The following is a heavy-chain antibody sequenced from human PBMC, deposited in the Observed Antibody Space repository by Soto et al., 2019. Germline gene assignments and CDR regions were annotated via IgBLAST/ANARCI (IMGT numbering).Heavy chain of an antibody. CDR2: IIPLFGTA. Sequence: VQLVQSGADVKKPGSSVKVSCQASGVTFSSETLGWVRQAPGQGLEWVGAIIPLFGTASYAQKFQGRVTITADESTSTVYMEWSSLRSDDTAVYFCATELGENPASPFDAWGQGTLVTVSS. CDR3: ATELGENPASPFDA. CDR1: GVTFSSET. D-gene: IGHD3-10*01. J-gene: IGHJ4*02. V-gene: IGHV1-69*01.